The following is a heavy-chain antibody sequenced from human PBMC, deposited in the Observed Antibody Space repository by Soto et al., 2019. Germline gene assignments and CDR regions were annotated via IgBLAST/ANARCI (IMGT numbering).Heavy chain of an antibody. J-gene: IGHJ6*02. V-gene: IGHV4-31*03. Sequence: LSLTCTVSGGSISSGGYYWSWIRQHPGKGLEWIGYIYYSGSTYYNPSLKSRVTISVDTSKNQFSLKLSSVTAADTAVYYCARARAGATSSYYYGMDVWGQGTTVTVSS. CDR2: IYYSGST. CDR1: GGSISSGGYY. D-gene: IGHD1-26*01. CDR3: ARARAGATSSYYYGMDV.